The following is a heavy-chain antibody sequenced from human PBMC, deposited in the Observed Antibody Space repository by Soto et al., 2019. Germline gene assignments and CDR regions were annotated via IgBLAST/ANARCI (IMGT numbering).Heavy chain of an antibody. J-gene: IGHJ5*02. CDR2: ISYDGSNK. D-gene: IGHD3-10*01. V-gene: IGHV3-30-3*01. CDR1: GFTFSSYA. CDR3: ARDGYYGSGSLNWFDP. Sequence: QVQPVESGGDVVQPGRSLRLSCAASGFTFSSYAMHWVRQAPGKGLEWVAVISYDGSNKYYADSVKGRFTISRDNSKNTLYLQMNSLRAEDTAVYYCARDGYYGSGSLNWFDPWGQGTLVTVSS.